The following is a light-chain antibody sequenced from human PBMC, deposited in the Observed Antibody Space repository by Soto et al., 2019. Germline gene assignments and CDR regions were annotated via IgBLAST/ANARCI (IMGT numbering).Light chain of an antibody. J-gene: IGLJ2*01. CDR3: SSYTSSSTLV. V-gene: IGLV2-14*01. Sequence: QSVLTQPASVSGSPGQSITISCTGTSSDVGGYNYVSWYQQHPGKAPKVIIYDVSNRPSGASNRFSGSKSGNTASLTISGLQAEDEADYYCSSYTSSSTLVFGGGTKLTVL. CDR2: DVS. CDR1: SSDVGGYNY.